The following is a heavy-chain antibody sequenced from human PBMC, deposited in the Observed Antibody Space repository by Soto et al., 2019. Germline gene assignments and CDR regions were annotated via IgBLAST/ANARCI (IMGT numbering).Heavy chain of an antibody. CDR1: GFTFSSYG. CDR2: ISYDGSNK. CDR3: AKGGCSGGSCYFAYYYYMDV. Sequence: GGSLRLSCAASGFTFSSYGMHWVRQAPGKGLEWVAVISYDGSNKYYADSVKGRFTISRDNSKNTLYLQMNSLRAEDTAVYYCAKGGCSGGSCYFAYYYYMDVWGKGTTVTVSS. V-gene: IGHV3-30*18. D-gene: IGHD2-15*01. J-gene: IGHJ6*03.